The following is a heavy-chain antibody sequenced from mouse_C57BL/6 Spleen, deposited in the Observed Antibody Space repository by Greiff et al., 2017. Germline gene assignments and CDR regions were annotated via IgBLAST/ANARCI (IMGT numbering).Heavy chain of an antibody. CDR1: GYTFTSYW. D-gene: IGHD2-2*01. V-gene: IGHV1-59*01. Sequence: QVQLKQPGAELVRPGTSVKLSCKASGYTFTSYWMHWVKQRPGQGLEWIGVIDPSDSYTNYNQKFKGKATLTVDTSSSTAYMQLSSLTSEDSAVYYCARPMVATNYYAMDYWGQGTSVTVSS. J-gene: IGHJ4*01. CDR3: ARPMVATNYYAMDY. CDR2: IDPSDSYT.